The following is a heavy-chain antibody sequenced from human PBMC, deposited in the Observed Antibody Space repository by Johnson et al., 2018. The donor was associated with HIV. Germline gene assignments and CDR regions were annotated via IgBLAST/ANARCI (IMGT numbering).Heavy chain of an antibody. J-gene: IGHJ3*02. Sequence: QVQLVESGGGVVKPGRSLRLSCAASGFTVSSNYMSWVRQAPGEGLEWVALISDDGSSRYYADSVKGRFTISRDNSKNTLYLQMNSLRAEDTAVYYCASRYYDDNTYSDACDIWPRDNGHRLF. CDR3: ASRYYDDNTYSDACDI. CDR2: ISDDGSSR. CDR1: GFTVSSNY. D-gene: IGHD3-22*01. V-gene: IGHV3-30-3*01.